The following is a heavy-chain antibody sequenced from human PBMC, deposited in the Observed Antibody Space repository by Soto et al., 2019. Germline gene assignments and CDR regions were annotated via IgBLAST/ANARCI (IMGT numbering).Heavy chain of an antibody. Sequence: SETLSLTCTVSRGSISSYYWSWIRQPPGKGLEWIGYIYYSGSTNYNPSLKSRVTISVDTSKNQFSLKLSSVTAADTAVYYCARGRSYAQLGTFDYWGQGTLVTVSS. J-gene: IGHJ4*02. CDR2: IYYSGST. D-gene: IGHD1-7*01. CDR1: RGSISSYY. V-gene: IGHV4-59*12. CDR3: ARGRSYAQLGTFDY.